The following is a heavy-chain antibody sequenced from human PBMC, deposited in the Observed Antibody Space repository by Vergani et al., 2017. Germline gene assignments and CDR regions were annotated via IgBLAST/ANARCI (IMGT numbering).Heavy chain of an antibody. D-gene: IGHD2-2*01. CDR3: AKGVYCSSTSCYEGRGYYYGMGV. CDR1: GFTFHNYA. CDR2: ISWNSGSI. V-gene: IGHV3-9*01. Sequence: EVQLVESGGGLVQPGRSLRLSCAASGFTFHNYAMHWVRQAPGKGLEWVSGISWNSGSIGYADSVKGRFTISRDNSKNTLYLQMNSLRADDTAVYYCAKGVYCSSTSCYEGRGYYYGMGVWGQGTTVTFSS. J-gene: IGHJ6*02.